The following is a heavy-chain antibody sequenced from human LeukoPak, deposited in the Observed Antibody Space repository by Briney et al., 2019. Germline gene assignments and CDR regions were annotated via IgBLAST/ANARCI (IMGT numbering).Heavy chain of an antibody. CDR1: GYTFTSYY. D-gene: IGHD2-8*01. CDR3: ARGLDGYCTNGVCYGNWIDP. Sequence: GASVKVSCKASGYTFTSYYMHWVRQAPGQGLEWMGIINPSGGSTSYAQKFQGRVTMTRDTSTSTVYMELSSLRSEDTAVYYCARGLDGYCTNGVCYGNWIDPWGQGTLVTVSS. V-gene: IGHV1-46*01. J-gene: IGHJ5*02. CDR2: INPSGGST.